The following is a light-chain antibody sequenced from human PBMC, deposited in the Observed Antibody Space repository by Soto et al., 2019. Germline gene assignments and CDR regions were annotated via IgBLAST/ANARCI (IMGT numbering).Light chain of an antibody. CDR1: QSISSW. CDR3: QQFATPTT. CDR2: DDS. Sequence: DIQITQSPSTLSASVGDRVTITCRASQSISSWLAWYPQKPGKAPSLLIFDDSTSHSGAPSRFSGSGSGTDFTLTISSLQPDDFATYYCQQFATPTTFGQGTKVDIK. V-gene: IGKV1-5*01. J-gene: IGKJ1*01.